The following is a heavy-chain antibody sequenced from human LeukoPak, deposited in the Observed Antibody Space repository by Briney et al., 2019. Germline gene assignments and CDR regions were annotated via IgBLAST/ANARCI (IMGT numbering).Heavy chain of an antibody. V-gene: IGHV1-2*06. D-gene: IGHD1-14*01. CDR2: IDPYNGDT. J-gene: IGHJ3*02. Sequence: ASVKVSCKASAYTFTGYYLHWVRQAPGQGLQWMGRIDPYNGDTEYAQKFQGRVTITRDRSISTAYMKQGRLTSDDAAVYYCARRSRNGLDAFDIWGQGTMVTVSS. CDR1: AYTFTGYY. CDR3: ARRSRNGLDAFDI.